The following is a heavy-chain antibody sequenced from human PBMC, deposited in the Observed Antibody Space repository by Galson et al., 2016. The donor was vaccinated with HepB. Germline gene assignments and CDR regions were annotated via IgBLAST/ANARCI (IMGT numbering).Heavy chain of an antibody. CDR2: TYSGGST. J-gene: IGHJ6*02. V-gene: IGHV3-53*01. CDR3: ARVPPGYRDIFHYGMDV. Sequence: SLRLSCAASGFTVSGYYMTWVRQAPGKGLEWVSVTYSGGSTHYEDSVKGRFTISRDNSKNTLYLQLTSRRAEDTAVYSCARVPPGYRDIFHYGMDVWGQGTAVTVSS. D-gene: IGHD5-12*01. CDR1: GFTVSGYY.